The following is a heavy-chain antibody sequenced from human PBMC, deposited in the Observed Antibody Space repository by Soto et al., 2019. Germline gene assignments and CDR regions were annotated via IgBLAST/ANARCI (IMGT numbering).Heavy chain of an antibody. CDR2: FDPENDET. V-gene: IGHV1-24*01. CDR3: AIAAYCSGATCYSDYNGFDP. J-gene: IGHJ5*02. CDR1: GYTLSEVS. D-gene: IGHD2-15*01. Sequence: ASVKVSCKVSGYTLSEVSIHWVRQTPGKGLEWMGGFDPENDETSYAQKFQGRVTLTEDTSTDTAYLELSSLRSEDTDIYYCAIAAYCSGATCYSDYNGFDPWGQGTLVTVSS.